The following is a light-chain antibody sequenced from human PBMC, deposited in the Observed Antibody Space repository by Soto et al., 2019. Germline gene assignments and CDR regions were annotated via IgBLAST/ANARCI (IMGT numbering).Light chain of an antibody. CDR2: GAS. Sequence: EIVMTQSPATLSVSPGERATLSCRASQSVTSNLAWYQQKPGQAPRLLIYGASTRATGIPARFSGSGSGTEFTLTISSLQSEDFAVYSCQQYNNWHTFGPGTKVDIK. V-gene: IGKV3-15*01. CDR3: QQYNNWHT. CDR1: QSVTSN. J-gene: IGKJ3*01.